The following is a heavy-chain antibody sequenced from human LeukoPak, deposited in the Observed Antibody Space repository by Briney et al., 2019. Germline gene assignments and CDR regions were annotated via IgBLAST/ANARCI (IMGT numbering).Heavy chain of an antibody. CDR1: GGSFSGYY. CDR3: ARGSDYDYIWGSYRHACFDY. Sequence: SETLSLTCAVYGGSFSGYYWSWIRQPPGKGLEWIGEINHSGSTNYNPSLKSRVTISVDTSKNQFSLKLSSVTAADTAVYYCARGSDYDYIWGSYRHACFDYWGQGTLSPSPQ. CDR2: INHSGST. V-gene: IGHV4-34*01. J-gene: IGHJ4*02. D-gene: IGHD3-16*02.